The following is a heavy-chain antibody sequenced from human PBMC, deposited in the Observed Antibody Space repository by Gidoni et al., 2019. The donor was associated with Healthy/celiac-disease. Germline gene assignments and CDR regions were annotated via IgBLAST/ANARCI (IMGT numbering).Heavy chain of an antibody. CDR3: ARDLLGSSSWYGGHEIDY. D-gene: IGHD6-13*01. V-gene: IGHV1-18*04. J-gene: IGHJ4*02. CDR2: ISAYNGNT. Sequence: QVQLVKSGVGVKNPGASVKVSCKAYGYTFPGSGISWVRQAPGQGLEWMGWISAYNGNTNYAQKLQGRVTMTTDTSTSTAYMELRSLRSDDTAVYYCARDLLGSSSWYGGHEIDYWGQGTLVTVSS. CDR1: GYTFPGSG.